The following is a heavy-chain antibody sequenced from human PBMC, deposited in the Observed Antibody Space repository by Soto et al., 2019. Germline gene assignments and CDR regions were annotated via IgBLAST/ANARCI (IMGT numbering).Heavy chain of an antibody. CDR2: ISAYNGNT. CDR1: GYTFTSYG. D-gene: IGHD2-2*01. Sequence: QVQLVQSGAEVKKPGASVKVSCKASGYTFTSYGISWVRQAPGQGLEWMGWISAYNGNTNYAQKLQGRVTMTTDTSTSTAYRELRSLRSDDTAVYYCARRGGYCSSTSCYELDYWGQGTLVTVSS. CDR3: ARRGGYCSSTSCYELDY. J-gene: IGHJ4*02. V-gene: IGHV1-18*01.